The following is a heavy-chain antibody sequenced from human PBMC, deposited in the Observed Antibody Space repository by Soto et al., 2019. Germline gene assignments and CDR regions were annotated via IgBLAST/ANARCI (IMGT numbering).Heavy chain of an antibody. CDR2: IYWDDDK. Sequence: QITLNESGPTVVRPTEPLTLTCRFSGFSLTTSGVGVGWIRQSPGKAPEWLALIYWDDDKRYSASLKSRLTITKHTSKNHVVLTVSDLDPTDTATYYCAHRVLRTVFGLVTTTAIYFDFWGQGTPVAVSS. CDR1: GFSLTTSGVG. D-gene: IGHD3-3*01. CDR3: AHRVLRTVFGLVTTTAIYFDF. J-gene: IGHJ4*02. V-gene: IGHV2-5*02.